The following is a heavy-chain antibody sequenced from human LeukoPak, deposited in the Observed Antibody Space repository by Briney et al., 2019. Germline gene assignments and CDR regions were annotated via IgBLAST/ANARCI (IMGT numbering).Heavy chain of an antibody. V-gene: IGHV3-7*01. J-gene: IGHJ6*03. Sequence: GGSLRLSCGASGFTFDDYWMSWVRQAPGQGLEWVANINQDGSEKYYLDSAKGRFTISRDNAKNSLYLQMNSLRAEDTAVYYCARDGERHYYYMDVWGKGTTVTVSS. CDR2: INQDGSEK. CDR1: GFTFDDYW. CDR3: ARDGERHYYYMDV.